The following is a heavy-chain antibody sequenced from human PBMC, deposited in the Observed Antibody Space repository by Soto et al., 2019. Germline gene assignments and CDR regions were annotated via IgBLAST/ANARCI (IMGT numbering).Heavy chain of an antibody. V-gene: IGHV3-23*01. CDR2: ISGSGGST. CDR3: AKGPIDSDYYYYGMDV. J-gene: IGHJ6*02. Sequence: GGSLRLSCAASGFTFSSYAMSWVRQAPGKGLEWVSAISGSGGSTYYADSVKGRFTISRDNSKNTLYLQMNSLRAEDTAVYYCAKGPIDSDYYYYGMDVWGQGTTVTVSS. D-gene: IGHD1-26*01. CDR1: GFTFSSYA.